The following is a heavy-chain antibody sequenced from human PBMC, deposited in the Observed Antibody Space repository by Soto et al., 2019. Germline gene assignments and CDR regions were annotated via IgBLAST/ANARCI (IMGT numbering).Heavy chain of an antibody. J-gene: IGHJ3*02. CDR2: IWYDGSNK. Sequence: GGSLRLSCAASGFTFSSYGMHWVHQAPGKGLEWVAVIWYDGSNKYYADSVKGRFTISRDNSKNTLYLQMNSLRAEDTAVYYCARNRGSPTCSSTSCYVRAFDIWGQGTMVTVSS. D-gene: IGHD2-2*01. CDR3: ARNRGSPTCSSTSCYVRAFDI. V-gene: IGHV3-33*01. CDR1: GFTFSSYG.